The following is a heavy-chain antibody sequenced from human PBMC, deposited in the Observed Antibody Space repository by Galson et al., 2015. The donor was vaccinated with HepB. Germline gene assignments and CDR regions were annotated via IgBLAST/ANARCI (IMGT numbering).Heavy chain of an antibody. CDR2: ITWDGDVT. Sequence: SLRLSCAASGFTFHDFTMHWVRQRPGKSLDWVSLITWDGDVTSYAHSVKGRFTISRDNKRDSLFLQMNSLRGDDTALYYCAKAGGWLSDYKLYGMDIWGQGTTVTVSS. CDR1: GFTFHDFT. CDR3: AKAGGWLSDYKLYGMDI. V-gene: IGHV3-43*01. J-gene: IGHJ6*02. D-gene: IGHD6-19*01.